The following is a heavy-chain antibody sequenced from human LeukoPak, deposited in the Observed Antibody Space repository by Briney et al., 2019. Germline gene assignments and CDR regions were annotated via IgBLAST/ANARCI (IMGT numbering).Heavy chain of an antibody. CDR3: ARDFGTGFDP. Sequence: ASVKVSCKASGYTFTGYYMLWVRQAPGQGLEWMGIINPSGGSTSYAQKFQGRVTMTRDTSTSTVYMELSSLRSEDTAVYYCARDFGTGFDPWGQATLVTVSS. V-gene: IGHV1-46*01. D-gene: IGHD2-8*02. CDR1: GYTFTGYY. J-gene: IGHJ5*02. CDR2: INPSGGST.